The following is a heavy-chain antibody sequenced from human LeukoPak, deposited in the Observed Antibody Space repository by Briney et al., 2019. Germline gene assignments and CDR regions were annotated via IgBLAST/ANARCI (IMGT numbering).Heavy chain of an antibody. D-gene: IGHD4-23*01. CDR3: ARRGVNLEFDY. J-gene: IGHJ4*02. Sequence: ASVKVSCKASGYTFTDYHMHWVRQAPGQGLEWMGWINPNSGDTNYAQKFQGRVTMTRDTSITTVYMELGRLRSDDTALYYCARRGVNLEFDYWGQGALVTVSS. V-gene: IGHV1-2*02. CDR2: INPNSGDT. CDR1: GYTFTDYH.